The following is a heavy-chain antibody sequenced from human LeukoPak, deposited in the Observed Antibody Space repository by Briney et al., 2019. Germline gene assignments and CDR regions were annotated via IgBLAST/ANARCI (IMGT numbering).Heavy chain of an antibody. CDR1: GYTLTELS. CDR3: ARAPYFDWLYYFDY. J-gene: IGHJ4*02. V-gene: IGHV1-24*01. D-gene: IGHD3-9*01. Sequence: ASVKVSCKVSGYTLTELSMHWVRQAPGKGLEWMGGFDPEDGETIYAQKFQGRVTMTEDTSTDTAYMELSSLRSDDTAVYYCARAPYFDWLYYFDYWGQGTLVTVSS. CDR2: FDPEDGET.